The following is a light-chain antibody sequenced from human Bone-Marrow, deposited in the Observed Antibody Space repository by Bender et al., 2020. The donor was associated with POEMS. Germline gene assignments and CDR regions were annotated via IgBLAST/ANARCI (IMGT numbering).Light chain of an antibody. J-gene: IGLJ1*01. V-gene: IGLV2-14*03. CDR1: SSDVGGHSY. Sequence: QSALTQPASVSGSPGQSITISCTGTSSDVGGHSYVSWYQHHPGKAPKLMIYDVTYRPSGVSNRFSGSKSGNTASLTISGLQAADEADYYCSSYTSSSTPYVFGSGTKVTVL. CDR2: DVT. CDR3: SSYTSSSTPYV.